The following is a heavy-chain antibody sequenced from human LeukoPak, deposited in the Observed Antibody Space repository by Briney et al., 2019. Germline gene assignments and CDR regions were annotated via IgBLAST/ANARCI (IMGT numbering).Heavy chain of an antibody. J-gene: IGHJ4*02. CDR2: ISSSSSYI. Sequence: GGSLRLSCAASGFTFSSYTMNWVRQAPGKGLEWVSSISSSSSYISYADSVKGRFTISRDNAKNSLSLQMNSLRAEDTAVYYCAREGIVLMVYHFDYWGQGTLVTVSS. CDR3: AREGIVLMVYHFDY. V-gene: IGHV3-21*01. D-gene: IGHD2-8*01. CDR1: GFTFSSYT.